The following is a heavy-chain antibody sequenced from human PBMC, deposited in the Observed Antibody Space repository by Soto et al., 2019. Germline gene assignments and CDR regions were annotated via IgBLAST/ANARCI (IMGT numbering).Heavy chain of an antibody. Sequence: QVELMQSGPEVKRPWTSVKVSCKASGYTFITSGINWVRQTPGQALEWVGWISPANADKKYAQKFKDRVTLTSETSTDTVYMELTNLRSDDTAVYFCARVRYFATTHGQGWYFDFWGRGTPVTVSA. CDR3: ARVRYFATTHGQGWYFDF. D-gene: IGHD1-1*01. V-gene: IGHV1-18*01. J-gene: IGHJ2*01. CDR2: ISPANADK. CDR1: GYTFITSG.